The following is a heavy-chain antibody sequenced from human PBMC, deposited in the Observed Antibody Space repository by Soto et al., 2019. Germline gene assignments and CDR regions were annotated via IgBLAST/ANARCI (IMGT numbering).Heavy chain of an antibody. V-gene: IGHV5-51*01. CDR3: ARSAYVVSHFDL. CDR2: IFPGTSDN. J-gene: IGHJ4*02. D-gene: IGHD2-2*01. Sequence: GESLKISCKASGYSFTNSWIGWVRQMPGKGLEWVGIIFPGTSDNRYGPSFQGQVTMSVDRSTDTAYLQWSSLKASDTAVYYCARSAYVVSHFDLWGQGTLVTVYS. CDR1: GYSFTNSW.